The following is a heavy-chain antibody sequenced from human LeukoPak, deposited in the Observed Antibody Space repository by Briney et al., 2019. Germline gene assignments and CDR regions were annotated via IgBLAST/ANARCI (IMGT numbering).Heavy chain of an antibody. CDR3: ATLGGYYDSSGYPPIDY. D-gene: IGHD3-22*01. CDR2: INPSGGST. V-gene: IGHV1-46*01. Sequence: ASVKVSCKASGYTFTSYYMHWVRQAPGQGLEWMGIINPSGGSTSYAQKFRGRVTMTRDMSTSTVYMELSSLRSEDTAVYYCATLGGYYDSSGYPPIDYWGQGTLVTVSS. CDR1: GYTFTSYY. J-gene: IGHJ4*02.